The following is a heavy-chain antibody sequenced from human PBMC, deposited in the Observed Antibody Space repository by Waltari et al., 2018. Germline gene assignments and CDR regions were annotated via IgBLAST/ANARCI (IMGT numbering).Heavy chain of an antibody. CDR3: ARGQWQPRFDP. CDR2: INHSGST. V-gene: IGHV4-34*01. D-gene: IGHD6-19*01. CDR1: GGSFSGYS. Sequence: QVQLQQWGAGLLKPSETLSLPCVVSGGSFSGYSWSRIRQPPGKGLEWIGEINHSGSTNYNASLKSRVTILGDTSKNQFSLKLSSVSAADTAVYYCARGQWQPRFDPWGQGTLVTVSS. J-gene: IGHJ5*02.